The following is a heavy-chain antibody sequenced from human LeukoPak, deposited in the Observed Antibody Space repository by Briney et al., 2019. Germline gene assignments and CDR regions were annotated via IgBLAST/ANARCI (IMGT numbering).Heavy chain of an antibody. D-gene: IGHD6-19*01. CDR1: GYTFTSHY. J-gene: IGHJ4*02. V-gene: IGHV1-46*01. CDR3: ARDGVAGTFYFDY. Sequence: GASVKVSCKASGYTFTSHYIHWVRHAPGQGLEWMGIINPSGGSTSYTQKFQGRVTMTRDTSTSTVYMELSSLRSEDTAVYFCARDGVAGTFYFDYWGQGTLVTVSS. CDR2: INPSGGST.